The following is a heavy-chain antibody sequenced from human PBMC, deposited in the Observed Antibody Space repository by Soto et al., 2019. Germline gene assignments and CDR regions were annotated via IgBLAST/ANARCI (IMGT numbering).Heavy chain of an antibody. V-gene: IGHV3-21*01. J-gene: IGHJ6*02. CDR1: EFTFSSYS. D-gene: IGHD3-9*01. Sequence: PGGSLRLSCAASEFTFSSYSMNWVRQAPGKGLEWVSSISSSSSYIYYADSVKGRFTISRDDAKNSLYLQMNSLRAEDTAVYYCARPVGDILTGYSLDPPDYYYGMDVWGQGTTVTVSS. CDR2: ISSSSSYI. CDR3: ARPVGDILTGYSLDPPDYYYGMDV.